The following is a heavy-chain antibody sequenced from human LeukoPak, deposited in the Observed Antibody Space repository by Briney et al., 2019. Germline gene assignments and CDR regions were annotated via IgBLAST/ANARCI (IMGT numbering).Heavy chain of an antibody. CDR1: GYTFTGYY. CDR2: INPNSGGT. CDR3: ARDKPEWAGGAYYYYYMDV. D-gene: IGHD1-14*01. J-gene: IGHJ6*03. Sequence: ASVKVSCKASGYTFTGYYMYWVRQAPGQGLEWMGWINPNSGGTNYAQKFQGRVTMTRDTSISTAYMELSRLRSDDTAVYYCARDKPEWAGGAYYYYYMDVWGKGTTVTVSS. V-gene: IGHV1-2*02.